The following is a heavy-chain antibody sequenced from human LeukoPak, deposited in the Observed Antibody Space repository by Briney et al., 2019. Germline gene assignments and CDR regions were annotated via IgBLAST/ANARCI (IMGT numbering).Heavy chain of an antibody. D-gene: IGHD6-19*01. J-gene: IGHJ4*02. CDR3: AKDGYSSGWFEIFDY. CDR1: GFTFSSYA. Sequence: GGSLRLSCAASGFTFSSYAMSWVRQAPGRGLEWVSAISGSGGSTYYADSVKGRFTISRDNSKNTLYLQMNSLRAEDTAVYYCAKDGYSSGWFEIFDYWGQGTLVTVSS. V-gene: IGHV3-23*01. CDR2: ISGSGGST.